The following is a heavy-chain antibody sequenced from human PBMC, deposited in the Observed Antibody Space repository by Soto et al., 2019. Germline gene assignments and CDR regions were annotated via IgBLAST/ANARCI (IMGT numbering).Heavy chain of an antibody. Sequence: SETLSLTCAVYGGSFSGYYWSWIRQPPGKGLEWIGEINHSGSTNYNPSLKSRVTISVDTSKNQFSLKLSSVTAADTAVYYCARGPAAIDYWGQGTLVTVSS. D-gene: IGHD2-2*01. V-gene: IGHV4-34*01. CDR2: INHSGST. CDR1: GGSFSGYY. CDR3: ARGPAAIDY. J-gene: IGHJ4*02.